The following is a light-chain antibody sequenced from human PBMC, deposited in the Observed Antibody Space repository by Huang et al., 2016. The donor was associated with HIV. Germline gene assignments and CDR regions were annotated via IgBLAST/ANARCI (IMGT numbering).Light chain of an antibody. V-gene: IGKV4-1*01. J-gene: IGKJ1*01. CDR2: WAT. Sequence: DIVMTQSPDSLAVSPGERATINCKSSQSVLYSLSKKKYLSWFQQKHGRPPKLLIYWATTRESGVPDRFSRSGSGTDFTLTSNNLQAEDVAVYFCLQYYSVPQTFGHGTKVEI. CDR3: LQYYSVPQT. CDR1: QSVLYSLSKKKY.